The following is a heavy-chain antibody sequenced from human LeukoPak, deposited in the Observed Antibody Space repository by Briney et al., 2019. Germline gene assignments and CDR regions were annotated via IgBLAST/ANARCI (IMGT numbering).Heavy chain of an antibody. D-gene: IGHD2-2*01. J-gene: IGHJ4*02. CDR1: GGSFSGYY. Sequence: KPSETLSLTCAVYGGSFSGYYWSWIRQPPGKGLEWIGEIIHSGSTNYNPSLKSRVTISVDTSKNQFSLKLSSVTAADTAVYYCARGRGYCSSTSCPGTFFFDYWGQGTLVTVSS. CDR2: IIHSGST. V-gene: IGHV4-34*01. CDR3: ARGRGYCSSTSCPGTFFFDY.